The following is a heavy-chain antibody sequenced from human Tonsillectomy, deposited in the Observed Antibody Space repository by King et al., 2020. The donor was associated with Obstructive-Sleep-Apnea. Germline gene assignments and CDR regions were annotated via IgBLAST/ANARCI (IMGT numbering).Heavy chain of an antibody. CDR3: ARVGETIYYYYGMDV. J-gene: IGHJ6*02. CDR2: IYTSGST. V-gene: IGHV4-4*07. Sequence: VQLQESGPGLVEPSETLSLTCTVSGASVNSFYWSWIRQPAGEGLEWIGRIYTSGSTDYNPSLKSRVTMSVDTSKNQFSLKLTSVTAADTAVYYCARVGETIYYYYGMDVWGQGTTVTVS. D-gene: IGHD1-7*01. CDR1: GASVNSFY.